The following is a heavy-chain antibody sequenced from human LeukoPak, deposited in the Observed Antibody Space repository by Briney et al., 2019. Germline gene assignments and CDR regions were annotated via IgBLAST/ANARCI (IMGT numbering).Heavy chain of an antibody. Sequence: GGSLRLSCAASGFSFRNYAMNWVRQAPGNGLECVSAISGISTGGGSTFYADSVKGRFTISRDNSNNMSYLQMNSLRAEDTAVYYCAKGTTDYGSGYGMDVWGKGTTVTVSS. CDR2: ISGISTGGGST. J-gene: IGHJ6*04. CDR3: AKGTTDYGSGYGMDV. D-gene: IGHD3-10*01. V-gene: IGHV3-23*01. CDR1: GFSFRNYA.